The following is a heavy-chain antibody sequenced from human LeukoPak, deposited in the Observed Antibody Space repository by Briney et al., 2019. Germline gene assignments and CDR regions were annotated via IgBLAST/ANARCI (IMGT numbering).Heavy chain of an antibody. Sequence: ASVKVSCKASGYTFTSYDINWVRQATGQGLEWMGWMNPNSGNTGYAQKFQGRVTMTRNTSISTAYIELSSLRSEDTAVYYCARVRTFTSLFVDIWGQGTMVTVSS. J-gene: IGHJ3*02. CDR2: MNPNSGNT. CDR3: ARVRTFTSLFVDI. CDR1: GYTFTSYD. V-gene: IGHV1-8*01. D-gene: IGHD3-10*01.